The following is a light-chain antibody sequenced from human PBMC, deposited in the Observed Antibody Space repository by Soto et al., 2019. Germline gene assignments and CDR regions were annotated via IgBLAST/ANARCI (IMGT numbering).Light chain of an antibody. J-gene: IGKJ1*01. CDR1: QSVSRF. CDR2: DAS. CDR3: QQGSSWT. V-gene: IGKV3-11*01. Sequence: EIVLTKSPATLSLSPGERATLSCRASQSVSRFLGWYQQKLGQAPRLLLYDASNRAPGIPARFSDSGSETDFTLPISGLEPEDFAVYYCQQGSSWTFGQGTKVEIK.